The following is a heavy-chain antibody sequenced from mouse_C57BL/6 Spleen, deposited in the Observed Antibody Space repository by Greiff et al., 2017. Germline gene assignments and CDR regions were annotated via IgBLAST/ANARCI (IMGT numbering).Heavy chain of an antibody. CDR2: FTMYSDAT. Sequence: LQQSGAELVRPGSSVKLSCTDSYFAFMASAMHWVKQRPGHGLEWIGSFTMYSDATEYSENFKGKATLTANTSSSTAYMELSSLTSEDSAVYYCARSGGGNYSWYFDVWGTGTTVTVSS. V-gene: IGHV1-49*01. CDR1: YFAFMASA. J-gene: IGHJ1*03. CDR3: ARSGGGNYSWYFDV. D-gene: IGHD2-1*01.